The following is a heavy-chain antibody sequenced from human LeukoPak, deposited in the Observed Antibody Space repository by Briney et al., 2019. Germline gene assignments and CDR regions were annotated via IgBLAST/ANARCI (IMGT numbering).Heavy chain of an antibody. V-gene: IGHV3-7*01. CDR3: ARDKVLVWSGYYTFDY. J-gene: IGHJ4*02. D-gene: IGHD3-3*01. CDR2: IKQDRSEK. Sequence: GGSLRLSCAASGFTFSSYWMSWVRQAPGKGLEWVANIKQDRSEKYYVDSVKGRFTISRDNAKNSLYLQMNSLRAEDTAVYYCARDKVLVWSGYYTFDYWGQGTLVTVSS. CDR1: GFTFSSYW.